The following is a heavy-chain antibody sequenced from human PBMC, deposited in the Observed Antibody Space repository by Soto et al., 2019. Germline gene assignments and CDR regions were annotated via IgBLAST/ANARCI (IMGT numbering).Heavy chain of an antibody. CDR3: AKDPVFTDIVVLEATYDASDI. Sequence: EVQLLESGGGLVQPGGSLRLSCEASGFTFSNYAMSWVRQPPGKGLEWVSVISGSSGSTYYADSVKGRFTISRDNSKNTLYLQMNSLRAEDTAVYYCAKDPVFTDIVVLEATYDASDIWGQGTMVTVSS. CDR1: GFTFSNYA. V-gene: IGHV3-23*01. J-gene: IGHJ3*02. D-gene: IGHD2-15*01. CDR2: ISGSSGST.